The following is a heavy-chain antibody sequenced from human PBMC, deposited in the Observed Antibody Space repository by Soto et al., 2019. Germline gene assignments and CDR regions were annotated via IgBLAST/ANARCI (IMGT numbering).Heavy chain of an antibody. Sequence: QVQLQQWGAGLLKPSETLSLTCAVNGGSFTGYYWSWVRQPPGKGLEWIGEIKDGGSTNYSPSLRRXXTXSXXTSKKQCSLKVTSVTAADRAVYYCARGQEGVVATHWDQGTLVTVSS. CDR3: ARGQEGVVATH. CDR1: GGSFTGYY. J-gene: IGHJ4*02. V-gene: IGHV4-34*01. CDR2: IKDGGST. D-gene: IGHD2-15*01.